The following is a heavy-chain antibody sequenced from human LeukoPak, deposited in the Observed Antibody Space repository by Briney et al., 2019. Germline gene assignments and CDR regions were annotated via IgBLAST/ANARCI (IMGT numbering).Heavy chain of an antibody. J-gene: IGHJ4*02. CDR3: ACLPATIPFDY. CDR2: ISPNVGST. Sequence: PGGSLRLSCAASGFTFSTYAMSWVRQVPGKGLEWVSTISPNVGSTYYADSVKGRFTISRDNSKNTLYLQMDSLRAEDTAVYYCACLPATIPFDYWGQGTLVTVSS. CDR1: GFTFSTYA. V-gene: IGHV3-23*01. D-gene: IGHD2-2*02.